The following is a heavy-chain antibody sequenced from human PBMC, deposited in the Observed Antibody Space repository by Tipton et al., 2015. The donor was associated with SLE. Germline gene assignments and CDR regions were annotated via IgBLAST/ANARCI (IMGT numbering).Heavy chain of an antibody. CDR2: TYITGNT. Sequence: TLSLTCTVSGPSLSSSTYDWGWIRQPPGKGLEWIGSTYITGNTHYTPSLQSRVTISVDTSKNQVSLKLRSVTAADTALYYCARDGSSSRGDYYYYMDVWGKGTTVTVSS. J-gene: IGHJ6*03. CDR3: ARDGSSSRGDYYYYMDV. D-gene: IGHD6-6*01. V-gene: IGHV4-39*07. CDR1: GPSLSSSTYD.